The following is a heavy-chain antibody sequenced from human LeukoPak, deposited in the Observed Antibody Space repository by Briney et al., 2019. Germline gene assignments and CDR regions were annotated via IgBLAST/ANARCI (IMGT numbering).Heavy chain of an antibody. CDR1: GYTFTSHY. D-gene: IGHD6-13*01. J-gene: IGHJ4*02. CDR2: INPSGGGT. V-gene: IGHV1-46*01. CDR3: ARDREAAAGSLPDY. Sequence: ASVKVSCKASGYTFTSHYMHWVRQAPGQGLKWMGIINPSGGGTRYAQKFQGRVTMTRDTPTSTVYMELSSLRSEDTAVYYCARDREAAAGSLPDYWGQGTLVIVSS.